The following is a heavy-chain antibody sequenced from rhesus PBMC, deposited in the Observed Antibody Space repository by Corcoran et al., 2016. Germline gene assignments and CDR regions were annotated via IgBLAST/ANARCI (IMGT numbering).Heavy chain of an antibody. CDR3: ARDRTRMITVTHDAFDF. J-gene: IGHJ3*01. V-gene: IGHV4-80*01. CDR2: INGNMGST. Sequence: QVQLQESGPGLVTPSETLSLTCAVSGGSFSSYWWSWIRQPPGTGLEWIGEINGNMGSTNDNPAHKSRVTFSKDASRNQFSLELRAVTAADTAVYYCARDRTRMITVTHDAFDFWGQGLRVTVSS. CDR1: GGSFSSYW. D-gene: IGHD3-9*01.